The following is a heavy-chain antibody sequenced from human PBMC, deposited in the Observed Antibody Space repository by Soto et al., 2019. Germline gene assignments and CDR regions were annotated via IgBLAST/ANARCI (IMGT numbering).Heavy chain of an antibody. CDR1: GFTFSSYA. D-gene: IGHD3-16*01. V-gene: IGHV3-23*01. J-gene: IGHJ4*02. CDR3: AKDGGLHYDYIWGRFPLDYFDY. CDR2: ISGSGGST. Sequence: GGSLRLSCAASGFTFSSYAMSWVRQAPGKGLEWVSAISGSGGSTYYADSVKGRFTISRDNSKNTLYLQMNSLRAEDTAVYYCAKDGGLHYDYIWGRFPLDYFDYWGQGTLVTVSS.